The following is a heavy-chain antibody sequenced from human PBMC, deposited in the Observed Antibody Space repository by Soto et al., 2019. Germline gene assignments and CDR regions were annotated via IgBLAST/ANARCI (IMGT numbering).Heavy chain of an antibody. CDR1: GDSISSGDYY. Sequence: QVQLQESGPGLVQPSQTLSLTCTVSGDSISSGDYYWSWVRQSPGKGLEWIGCIYYSGTTYYNPSIETRLTMSVDTSKNQFSLRLSSVTAADTAMDICARDFKHYGSSPGPLEYWGQGTLVTVSS. D-gene: IGHD6-6*01. V-gene: IGHV4-30-4*01. CDR2: IYYSGTT. CDR3: ARDFKHYGSSPGPLEY. J-gene: IGHJ4*02.